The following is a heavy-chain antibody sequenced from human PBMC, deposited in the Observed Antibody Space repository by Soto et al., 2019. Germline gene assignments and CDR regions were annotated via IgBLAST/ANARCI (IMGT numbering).Heavy chain of an antibody. CDR1: GYTFTGYG. Sequence: ASVKVSCKASGYTFTGYGISWVRQAPGQGLEWMGCISVYNDNTDYSQKLQGRVTMTTDTSTRTAYMELRSLTSDDTAVYFCARGYDILTGYYLFDYWGKGTSVTVSS. V-gene: IGHV1-18*04. CDR2: ISVYNDNT. D-gene: IGHD3-9*01. CDR3: ARGYDILTGYYLFDY. J-gene: IGHJ4*02.